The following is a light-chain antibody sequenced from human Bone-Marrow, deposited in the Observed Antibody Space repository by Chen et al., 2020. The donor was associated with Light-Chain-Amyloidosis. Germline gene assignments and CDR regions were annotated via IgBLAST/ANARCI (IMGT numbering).Light chain of an antibody. CDR3: QQYEYLYS. CDR1: QDISNS. Sequence: DIQMTQSPSSLSASVGDRVTITCQASQDISNSLNWYQHKPGKTPKLLVWDASNLETGVPSRFSGTGSGAVFTLTISSLQPEDFATYYCQQYEYLYSFGQGTKL. CDR2: DAS. J-gene: IGKJ2*03. V-gene: IGKV1-33*01.